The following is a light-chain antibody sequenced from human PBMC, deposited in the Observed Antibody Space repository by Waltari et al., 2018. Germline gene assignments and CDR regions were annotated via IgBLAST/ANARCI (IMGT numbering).Light chain of an antibody. Sequence: QSVLTQPPSASGTPGQRVPISCSGSNSNTGNNYVYWYPHLPGTTPKLLIYRNNQRPSGVPDRFSGSKSGTSASLAISGLRSDDEANYYCAAWDDSLRGVLFGGGTKLTVL. CDR1: NSNTGNNY. J-gene: IGLJ2*01. CDR3: AAWDDSLRGVL. CDR2: RNN. V-gene: IGLV1-47*01.